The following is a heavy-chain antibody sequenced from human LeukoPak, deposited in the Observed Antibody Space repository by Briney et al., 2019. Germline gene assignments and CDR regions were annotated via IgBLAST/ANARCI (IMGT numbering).Heavy chain of an antibody. D-gene: IGHD4-17*01. CDR1: GGSISSSSYY. J-gene: IGHJ4*02. V-gene: IGHV4-39*07. Sequence: SETLSLTCTVSGGSISSSSYYWGWIRQPPGKGLEWIGSIYYSGSTYYNPSLKSRVTISVDTSKNQFSLKLSSVTAADTAVYYCARVSTVTPDYWGQGTLVTVSS. CDR3: ARVSTVTPDY. CDR2: IYYSGST.